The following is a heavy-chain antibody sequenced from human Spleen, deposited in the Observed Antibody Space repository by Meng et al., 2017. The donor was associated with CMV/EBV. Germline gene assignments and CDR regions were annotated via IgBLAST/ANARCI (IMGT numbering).Heavy chain of an antibody. CDR3: AKGGWAVVVPAAIAFDY. D-gene: IGHD2-2*01. CDR1: GFTFSSYG. J-gene: IGHJ4*02. CDR2: IRYDGSNK. Sequence: GESLKISCAASGFTFSSYGMHWVRQAPGKGLEWVAFIRYDGSNKYYADSVKGRFTISRDNSKNTLYLQMNSLRAEDTAVYYCAKGGWAVVVPAAIAFDYWGQGTLVTVSS. V-gene: IGHV3-30*02.